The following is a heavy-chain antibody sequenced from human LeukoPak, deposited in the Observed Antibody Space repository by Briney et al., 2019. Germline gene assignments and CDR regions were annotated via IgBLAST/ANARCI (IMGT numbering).Heavy chain of an antibody. CDR2: IERDGSQQ. Sequence: PGGSLRLSCAASGFNFSNYWTTWVRQAPGRGLEWVANIERDGSQQHCGDPVKGRFTISRDNANDLLSLQLNSLRAEDTAVYYCARDYDYIWGIYSYDAFDIWGQGTMVTVSS. CDR1: GFNFSNYW. J-gene: IGHJ3*02. V-gene: IGHV3-7*01. D-gene: IGHD3-16*02. CDR3: ARDYDYIWGIYSYDAFDI.